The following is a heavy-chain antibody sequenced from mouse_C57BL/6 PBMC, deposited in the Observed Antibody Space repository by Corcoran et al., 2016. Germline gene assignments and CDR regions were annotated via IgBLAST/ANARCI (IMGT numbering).Heavy chain of an antibody. CDR2: INPNNGGT. CDR3: ASVYYGYPWDY. J-gene: IGHJ4*01. D-gene: IGHD2-2*01. CDR1: GYTFTDYY. Sequence: EVQLQQSGPELVKPGASVKISCKASGYTFTDYYMNWVKQSHGKSLEWIGDINPNNGGTSYNQKFKGKATLTVDKSSSTAYMELRSLTSEDSAVYYCASVYYGYPWDYWGQGTSVTVSS. V-gene: IGHV1-26*01.